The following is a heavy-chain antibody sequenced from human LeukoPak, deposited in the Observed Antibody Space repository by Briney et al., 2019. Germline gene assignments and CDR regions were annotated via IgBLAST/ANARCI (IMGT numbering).Heavy chain of an antibody. D-gene: IGHD4-4*01. CDR1: GGSFSGYY. J-gene: IGHJ4*02. V-gene: IGHV4-34*01. Sequence: PSETLSLTWAVYGGSFSGYYWSWIRQPPGKGLEWIGEINHSGSTNYNPSLKSRVTISVDTSKNQFSLKLSSVTAADTAVYYCARVDSNYDHYWGQGTLVTVSS. CDR2: INHSGST. CDR3: ARVDSNYDHY.